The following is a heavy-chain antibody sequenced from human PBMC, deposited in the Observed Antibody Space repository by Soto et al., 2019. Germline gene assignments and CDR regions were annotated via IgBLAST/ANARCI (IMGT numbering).Heavy chain of an antibody. J-gene: IGHJ4*02. D-gene: IGHD6-19*01. Sequence: SETLSLTCSVSGGSISSAYWSWIRQPPGKGLEWIAYIDYSGSTHPNPSLKGRVTMSLDTSKNQFSLKLSSVTASDTAVYYCARNWFSVAGRFHFDYWGQGIPVTVSS. CDR1: GGSISSAY. CDR3: ARNWFSVAGRFHFDY. V-gene: IGHV4-59*01. CDR2: IDYSGST.